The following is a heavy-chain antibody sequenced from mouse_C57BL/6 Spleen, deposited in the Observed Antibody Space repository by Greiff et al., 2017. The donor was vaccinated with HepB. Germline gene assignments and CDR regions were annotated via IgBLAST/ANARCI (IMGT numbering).Heavy chain of an antibody. D-gene: IGHD1-1*02. CDR3: ASWGTYYGNY. V-gene: IGHV1-26*01. CDR2: INPNNGGT. CDR1: GYTFTDYY. Sequence: VQLQQSGPELVKPGASVKISCKASGYTFTDYYMNWVKQSHGKSLEWIGDINPNNGGTSYNQKFKGKATLTVDKSSSTAYMELRSLTSEDSAVYYCASWGTYYGNYWGQGTTLTVSS. J-gene: IGHJ2*01.